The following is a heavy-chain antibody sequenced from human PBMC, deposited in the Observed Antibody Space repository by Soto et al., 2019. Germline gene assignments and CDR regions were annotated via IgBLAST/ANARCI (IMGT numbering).Heavy chain of an antibody. CDR2: IYYSGST. CDR1: GGSISSGGYY. Sequence: SETLSLTCTVSGGSISSGGYYWSWIRQHPGKGLEWIGYIYYSGSTYYNPSLKSRVTISVDTSKNQFSLKLSSVTAADTAVYYCARFGIQYGPRMDVWGQGTTVTVSS. CDR3: ARFGIQYGPRMDV. D-gene: IGHD2-21*01. V-gene: IGHV4-31*03. J-gene: IGHJ6*02.